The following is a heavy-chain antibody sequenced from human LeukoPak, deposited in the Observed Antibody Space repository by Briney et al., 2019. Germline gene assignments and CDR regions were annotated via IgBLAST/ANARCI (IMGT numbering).Heavy chain of an antibody. D-gene: IGHD5-24*01. CDR3: AKDYVSGDGYWDFDY. V-gene: IGHV3-21*04. Sequence: GGSLRLSCAASGFTFSSYSMNWVRQAPGKGLEWVSSISSNSSYIYYADSVKGRFSISRDNSKNTVDLQMNSLRVEDTAVYYCAKDYVSGDGYWDFDYWGQGTLVTVSS. CDR1: GFTFSSYS. CDR2: ISSNSSYI. J-gene: IGHJ4*02.